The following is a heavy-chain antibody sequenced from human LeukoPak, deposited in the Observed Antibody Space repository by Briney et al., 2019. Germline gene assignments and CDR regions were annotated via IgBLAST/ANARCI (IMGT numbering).Heavy chain of an antibody. CDR3: ARSGWFGELGFDH. CDR2: ISSSSSYI. J-gene: IGHJ4*02. D-gene: IGHD3-10*01. V-gene: IGHV3-21*01. CDR1: GFTFSSYT. Sequence: GGSLRLSCAASGFTFSSYTMNWVRQAPGKGLEWVSSISSSSSYIYYADSVKGRFTFSRDNAKNSLYLQMNSLRAEDTAVYYCARSGWFGELGFDHWGQGTLVTVSS.